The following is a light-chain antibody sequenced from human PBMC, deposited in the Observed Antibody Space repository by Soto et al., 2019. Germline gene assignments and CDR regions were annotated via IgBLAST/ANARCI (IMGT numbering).Light chain of an antibody. Sequence: DIQMTQSPSSLSASVGDRVTITCQASQDISNYLNWYQQKPGKAPKLLIYDASNLETGVPSRFSGSRSGTDFTFTISSLQPEDIATYYCQHCDSLPLTFGGGTKVEIK. J-gene: IGKJ4*01. CDR1: QDISNY. CDR2: DAS. CDR3: QHCDSLPLT. V-gene: IGKV1-33*01.